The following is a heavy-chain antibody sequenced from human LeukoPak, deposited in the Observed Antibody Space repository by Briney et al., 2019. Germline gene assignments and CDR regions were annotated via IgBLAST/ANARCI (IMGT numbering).Heavy chain of an antibody. CDR2: ISAYNGNT. J-gene: IGHJ4*02. CDR1: GYTFTSYG. D-gene: IGHD4-23*01. CDR3: ARSDYGGNSEAFDY. V-gene: IGHV1-18*01. Sequence: GASVKVSCKASGYTFTSYGISWVRQAPGQGLEWMGWISAYNGNTNYAQKLQGRVTMTTDTSTSTAYIELRSLRSDDTAVYYCARSDYGGNSEAFDYWGQGTLVTVSS.